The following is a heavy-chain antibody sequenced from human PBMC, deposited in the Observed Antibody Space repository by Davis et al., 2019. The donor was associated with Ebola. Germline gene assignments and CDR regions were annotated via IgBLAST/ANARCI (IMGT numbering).Heavy chain of an antibody. CDR2: INAGNGNT. D-gene: IGHD3-10*01. V-gene: IGHV1-3*01. J-gene: IGHJ6*02. Sequence: AASVKVSCKASGYTFTGYYMHWVRQAPGQRLEWMGWINAGNGNTKYSQKFQGRVTITRDTSASTAYMELSSLRSEDTAVYYCARGGLLWFRELLDPYYYYGMDVWGQGTTVTVSS. CDR3: ARGGLLWFRELLDPYYYYGMDV. CDR1: GYTFTGYY.